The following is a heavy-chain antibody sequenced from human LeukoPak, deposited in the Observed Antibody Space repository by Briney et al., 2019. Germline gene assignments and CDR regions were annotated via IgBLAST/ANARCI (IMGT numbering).Heavy chain of an antibody. CDR2: IYDSGST. CDR3: VRTVLSDAEPNYYGVDV. Sequence: PSETLSLTCTVSGGSISSYYWSWIRQPPGKGLEWIGNIYDSGSTNYNPSLKSRVTISVDTSKNQVSLKLTSVTAADTAVYYCVRTVLSDAEPNYYGVDVWGQGTTVTVPS. CDR1: GGSISSYY. V-gene: IGHV4-59*12. D-gene: IGHD2/OR15-2a*01. J-gene: IGHJ6*02.